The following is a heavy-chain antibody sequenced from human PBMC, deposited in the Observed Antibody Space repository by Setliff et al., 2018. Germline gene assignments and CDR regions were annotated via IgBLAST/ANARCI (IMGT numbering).Heavy chain of an antibody. J-gene: IGHJ5*02. CDR1: GYTFTSYG. V-gene: IGHV1-18*01. D-gene: IGHD3-3*01. CDR3: ARGYRGYYNFWSGSQGANWFDP. CDR2: ISAYNGNT. Sequence: ASVKVSCKASGYTFTSYGISWVRQAPGQGLEWMGWISAYNGNTNYAQKLQGRVTMTTDTSTSTAYMEVRSLGSEDTAVYYCARGYRGYYNFWSGSQGANWFDPWGQGTLVTV.